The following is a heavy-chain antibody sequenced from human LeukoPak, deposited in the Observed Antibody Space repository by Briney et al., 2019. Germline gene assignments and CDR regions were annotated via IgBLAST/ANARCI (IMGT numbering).Heavy chain of an antibody. Sequence: PGGSLRLSCAASGFTFSSYGMQWVRQAPGKGLEWVSFIYSDNTHYSDSVKGRFTISRDNSKNTLYLQMNSLRAEDTAVYYCARRAGAYSHPYDYWGQGTLVTVSS. CDR1: GFTFSSYG. CDR2: IYSDNT. V-gene: IGHV3-NL1*01. CDR3: ARRAGAYSHPYDY. J-gene: IGHJ4*02. D-gene: IGHD4/OR15-4a*01.